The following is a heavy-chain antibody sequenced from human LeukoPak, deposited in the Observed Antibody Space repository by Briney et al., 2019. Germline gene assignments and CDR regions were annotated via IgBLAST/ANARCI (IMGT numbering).Heavy chain of an antibody. CDR3: ARGKPSYGSGTYYRPLEPNYMDV. D-gene: IGHD3-10*01. CDR1: GGSFGGYY. Sequence: SETLSLTCAVYGGSFGGYYWSWIRQPPGKGLEWIGSVYYSGNTYYNPSLKSRVTISVDTSKNQFSLKLSSVTAADTAVYYCARGKPSYGSGTYYRPLEPNYMDVWGKGTTVTVSS. J-gene: IGHJ6*03. CDR2: VYYSGNT. V-gene: IGHV4-34*01.